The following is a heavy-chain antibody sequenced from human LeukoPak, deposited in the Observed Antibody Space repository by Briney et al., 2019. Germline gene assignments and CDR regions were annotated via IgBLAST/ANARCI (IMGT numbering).Heavy chain of an antibody. Sequence: ASVKVSCKASGYTFTDYYLQWVRQAPGQGLEWMGWINPNSGGTNYAQKFQGRVTMTRDTSISTAYMELSRLRSDDTAVYYCARDGRIVWFGELPNWFDPWGQGTLVTVSS. CDR2: INPNSGGT. D-gene: IGHD3-10*01. CDR3: ARDGRIVWFGELPNWFDP. CDR1: GYTFTDYY. J-gene: IGHJ5*02. V-gene: IGHV1-2*02.